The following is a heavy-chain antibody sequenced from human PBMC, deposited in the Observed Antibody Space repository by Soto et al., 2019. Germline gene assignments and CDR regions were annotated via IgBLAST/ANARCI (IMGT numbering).Heavy chain of an antibody. Sequence: SETLSLACPVSGGSSYSYSSSWIQQPPGKRLEWIGDIYYSGSTNYNPSLKSRVTISVDTSKNQFSLKLSSVTVADTAIYYGARDSSGYYPIDWGQGTLVTVSS. D-gene: IGHD3-22*01. V-gene: IGHV4-59*01. CDR3: ARDSSGYYPID. CDR2: IYYSGST. J-gene: IGHJ4*02. CDR1: GGSSYSYS.